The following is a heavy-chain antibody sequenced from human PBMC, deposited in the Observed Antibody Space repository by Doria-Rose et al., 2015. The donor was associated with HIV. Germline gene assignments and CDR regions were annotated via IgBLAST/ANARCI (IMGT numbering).Heavy chain of an antibody. CDR3: ARIKSSRWYHKYYFDF. D-gene: IGHD6-13*01. CDR2: IFSDDER. J-gene: IGHJ4*02. CDR1: GVSLSSPGMG. V-gene: IGHV2-26*01. Sequence: QITLKESGPVLVKPTETLTLTCTVSGVSLSSPGMGVSWIRQPPGKAPEWLATIFSDDERSYETSLKSRLTISRCTSKSQVVLTMTDMDPVDTATYYCARIKSSRWYHKYYFDFWGQGTLVIVSA.